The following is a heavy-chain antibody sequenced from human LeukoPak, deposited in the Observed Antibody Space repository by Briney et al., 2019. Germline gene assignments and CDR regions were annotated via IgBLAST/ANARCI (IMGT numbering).Heavy chain of an antibody. CDR3: AREYDYVWGSYRSGRPFDY. V-gene: IGHV3-21*01. Sequence: GGSLRLSCAASGFTFSSYSMDWVRQAPGKGLEWVSSISSSSSYIYYADSVKGRFTISRDNAKNSLYLQMNSLRAEDTAVYYCAREYDYVWGSYRSGRPFDYWGQGTLVTVSS. J-gene: IGHJ4*02. D-gene: IGHD3-16*02. CDR2: ISSSSSYI. CDR1: GFTFSSYS.